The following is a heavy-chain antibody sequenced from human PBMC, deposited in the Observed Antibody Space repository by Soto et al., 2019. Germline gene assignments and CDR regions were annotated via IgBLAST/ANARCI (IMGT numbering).Heavy chain of an antibody. CDR2: IDNSGST. CDR3: ARGGQDFWSGPFDY. V-gene: IGHV4-4*07. J-gene: IGHJ4*02. Sequence: TLSLTCTVSGGSISNYFCNWIRQPAGKGLEWIGRIDNSGSTNYNPSLKSRITMSADTSRNQFSPKLNSVTAADTAVYYCARGGQDFWSGPFDYWGQGALVTVSS. CDR1: GGSISNYF. D-gene: IGHD3-3*01.